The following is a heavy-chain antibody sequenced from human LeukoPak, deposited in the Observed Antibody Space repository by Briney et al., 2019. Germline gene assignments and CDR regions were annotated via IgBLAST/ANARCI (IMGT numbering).Heavy chain of an antibody. CDR1: GGSISSSSYY. J-gene: IGHJ4*02. D-gene: IGHD3-9*01. CDR3: ARGSGYYDILTGWGPPN. V-gene: IGHV4-39*07. Sequence: PSETLSLTCTVSGGSISSSSYYWGWIRQPPGKGLEWIGSIYYSGSTYYNPSLKSRVTISVDTSKNQFSLKLSSVTAADTAVYYCARGSGYYDILTGWGPPNWGQGTLVTVSS. CDR2: IYYSGST.